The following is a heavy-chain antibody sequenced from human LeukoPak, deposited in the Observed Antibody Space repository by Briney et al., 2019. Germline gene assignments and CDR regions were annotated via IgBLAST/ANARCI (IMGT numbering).Heavy chain of an antibody. CDR1: GYAFTSHD. J-gene: IGHJ4*02. V-gene: IGHV1-69*04. D-gene: IGHD3-22*01. Sequence: GASVKVSCKASGYAFTSHDINWVRQATGQGLEWMGRIIPILGIANYAQKSQGRVTITADKSTSIAYMELSSLRSEDTAVYYCARGPSYYYDSSGYSGYYFDYWGQGTLVTVSS. CDR2: IIPILGIA. CDR3: ARGPSYYYDSSGYSGYYFDY.